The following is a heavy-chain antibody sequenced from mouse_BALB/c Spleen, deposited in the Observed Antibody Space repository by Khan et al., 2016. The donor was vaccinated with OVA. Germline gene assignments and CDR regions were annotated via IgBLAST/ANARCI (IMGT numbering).Heavy chain of an antibody. CDR1: GFTFSSFC. V-gene: IGHV5-6*01. J-gene: IGHJ2*01. Sequence: EVQLMESGGDLVRPGGSVKLSCEASGFTFSSFCISWVRQRPGKRLEWVATISSGGSHTYYRERVKGRVTMSRDNAKNTPYLQLSSLKSEDTAVYFCARQDSMSYFEYWGQGTTLTVSS. D-gene: IGHD2-10*02. CDR2: ISSGGSHT. CDR3: ARQDSMSYFEY.